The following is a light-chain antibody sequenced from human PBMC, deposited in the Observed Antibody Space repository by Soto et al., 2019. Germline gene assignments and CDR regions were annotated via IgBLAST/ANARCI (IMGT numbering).Light chain of an antibody. CDR2: DVS. CDR3: SSYTTINTRV. J-gene: IGLJ2*01. CDR1: SSDVGAYNY. V-gene: IGLV2-14*01. Sequence: QSALTQPASASGSPGQSIAISCTGTSSDVGAYNYVSWYQQHPGKAPKLMIYDVSNRPSGVSDRFSGSKSGNTASLTISGLQAEDEADYYCSSYTTINTRVFGGGTKLTVL.